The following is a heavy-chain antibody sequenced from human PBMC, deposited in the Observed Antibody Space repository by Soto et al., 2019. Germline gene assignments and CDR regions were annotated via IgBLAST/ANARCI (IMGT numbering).Heavy chain of an antibody. CDR3: AKDRLGGNFDY. CDR1: GFTSNNYA. V-gene: IGHV3-23*01. Sequence: GGSLRLSCAASGFTSNNYAMNWVRQAPGKGLEWVATISGTGGSTYYADSVKGRFTISRDNSKNTLYLQMNSLRVEDTAVYYCAKDRLGGNFDYWGQGTQVTVSS. CDR2: ISGTGGST. J-gene: IGHJ4*02.